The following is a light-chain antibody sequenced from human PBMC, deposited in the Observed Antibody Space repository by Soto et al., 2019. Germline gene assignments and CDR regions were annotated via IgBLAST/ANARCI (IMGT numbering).Light chain of an antibody. V-gene: IGKV3-20*01. CDR3: QQYGSSPRLT. CDR1: QSVNSNY. Sequence: EIVLTQSPGTLSLPPGERATLSCRASQSVNSNYLAWYQQKPGQAPRLLIYGASTRATGIPDRFSGSGSGTDFTLTLSRLEPEDSAVYFCQQYGSSPRLTFGGGTKVEIK. CDR2: GAS. J-gene: IGKJ4*01.